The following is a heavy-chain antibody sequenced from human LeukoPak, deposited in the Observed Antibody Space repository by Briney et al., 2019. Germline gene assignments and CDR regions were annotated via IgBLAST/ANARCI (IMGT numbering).Heavy chain of an antibody. Sequence: SQTLSLTCTVPGGSISSGSYYWSWIRQPAGKGLEWIGRIYTSGSTNYNPSLKSRVTISVDTSKNQFSLKLSSVTAADTAVYYCARDWYGGNSDDAFDIWGQGTMVTVSS. CDR3: ARDWYGGNSDDAFDI. J-gene: IGHJ3*02. CDR2: IYTSGST. CDR1: GGSISSGSYY. V-gene: IGHV4-61*02. D-gene: IGHD4-23*01.